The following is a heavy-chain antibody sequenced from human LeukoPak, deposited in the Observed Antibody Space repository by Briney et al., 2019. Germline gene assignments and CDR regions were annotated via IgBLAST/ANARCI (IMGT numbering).Heavy chain of an antibody. J-gene: IGHJ4*02. Sequence: SETLSLTCAVSGGSLSSNNWWSWVRQPPGKGLEWIGEIFHSGSTNYNPSLKSRVTMSVDTSKNQFSLKLSSVTAADTAVYYCARAIWFGELFFDYWGQGTLVTVSS. CDR2: IFHSGST. D-gene: IGHD3-10*01. CDR1: GGSLSSNNW. CDR3: ARAIWFGELFFDY. V-gene: IGHV4-4*02.